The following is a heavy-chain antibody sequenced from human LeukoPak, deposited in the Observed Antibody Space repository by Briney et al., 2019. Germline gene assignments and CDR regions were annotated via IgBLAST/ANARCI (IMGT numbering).Heavy chain of an antibody. Sequence: SQTLSLTCTVSSGSISSGGYYWSWIRQHPGKGLEWIGYIYYSGSTYYNPSLKSRVTISVDTSKNQFSLKLSSVTAADTAVYYCARAPMIAVVGGAFDIWGQGTMVTVSS. D-gene: IGHD3-22*01. CDR3: ARAPMIAVVGGAFDI. V-gene: IGHV4-31*03. J-gene: IGHJ3*02. CDR1: SGSISSGGYY. CDR2: IYYSGST.